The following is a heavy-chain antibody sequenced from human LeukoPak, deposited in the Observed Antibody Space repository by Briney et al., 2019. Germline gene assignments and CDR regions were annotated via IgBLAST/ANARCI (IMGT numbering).Heavy chain of an antibody. CDR2: ISGDGGST. V-gene: IGHV3-43*02. J-gene: IGHJ4*02. Sequence: GGSLRLSCAASGFTFDDYAMHWVRQAPGPGLEWVSLISGDGGSTYYADSVKGRVTISRDNSKNSLDLQMNSLRTEDTALYYCAKDIRDYDFWSGYFDYWGQGTLVTVSS. CDR1: GFTFDDYA. CDR3: AKDIRDYDFWSGYFDY. D-gene: IGHD3-3*01.